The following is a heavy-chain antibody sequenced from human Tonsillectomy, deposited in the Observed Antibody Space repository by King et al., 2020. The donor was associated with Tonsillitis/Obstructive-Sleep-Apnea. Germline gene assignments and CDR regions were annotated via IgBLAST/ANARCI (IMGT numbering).Heavy chain of an antibody. CDR2: ISSSGSTI. V-gene: IGHV3-48*03. J-gene: IGHJ4*02. D-gene: IGHD6-19*01. CDR3: ATSPPVGSGWYTVYFDY. CDR1: GFNLISYE. Sequence: VQLVESGGGLVQPGGSLRLSCAASGFNLISYEMNWVRQAPGKGLEWVSYISSSGSTIYYAASVKGRFTISRDNAKNSLSLQMNSLRVEDTTVYYCATSPPVGSGWYTVYFDYWGQGTLVTVSS.